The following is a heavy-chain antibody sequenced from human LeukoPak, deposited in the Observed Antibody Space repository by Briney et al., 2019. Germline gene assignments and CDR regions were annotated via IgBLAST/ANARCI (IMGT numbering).Heavy chain of an antibody. Sequence: PSETLSLTCTVSGGSISSGGYYWGWIRQHPGKGLEWIGHIYYSGSTNYNPSLKSRVTISVDTSKNQFSLKLSSVTAADTAVYYCARGLSVVVPAFTYYYYYGMDVWGQGTTVTVSS. V-gene: IGHV4-31*03. CDR3: ARGLSVVVPAFTYYYYYGMDV. CDR2: IYYSGST. J-gene: IGHJ6*02. D-gene: IGHD2-2*01. CDR1: GGSISSGGYY.